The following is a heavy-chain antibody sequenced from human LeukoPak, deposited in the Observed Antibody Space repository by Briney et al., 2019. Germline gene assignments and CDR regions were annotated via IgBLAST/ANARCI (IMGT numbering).Heavy chain of an antibody. CDR2: IYHSGST. CDR1: GGSFSGYY. Sequence: TSETLSLTCAVYGGSFSGYYWSWIRQPPGKGLEWIGYIYHSGSTYYNPSLKSRVTISVDRSKNQFSLKLSSVTAADTAVYYCARVGRVPAAAHGYYYYGMDVWGQGTTVTVSS. D-gene: IGHD2-2*01. CDR3: ARVGRVPAAAHGYYYYGMDV. V-gene: IGHV4-30-2*01. J-gene: IGHJ6*02.